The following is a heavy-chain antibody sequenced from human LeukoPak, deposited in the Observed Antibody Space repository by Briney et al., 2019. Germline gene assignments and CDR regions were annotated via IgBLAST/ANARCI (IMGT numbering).Heavy chain of an antibody. CDR1: GFTFSSYA. V-gene: IGHV3-23*01. CDR3: AKGLDFWSGYYLFDY. Sequence: GGSLRLSCAASGFTFSSYAMSWVRPAPGKGLEWVSAISGSGGSTYYADSVKGRFTISRDNSKNTLYLQMNSQRAEDTAVYYCAKGLDFWSGYYLFDYWGQGTLVTVSS. J-gene: IGHJ4*02. CDR2: ISGSGGST. D-gene: IGHD3-3*01.